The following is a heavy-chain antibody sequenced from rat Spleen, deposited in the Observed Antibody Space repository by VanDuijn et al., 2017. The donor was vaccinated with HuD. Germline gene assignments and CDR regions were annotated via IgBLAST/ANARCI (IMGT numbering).Heavy chain of an antibody. D-gene: IGHD1-7*01. CDR2: IINTGDGT. V-gene: IGHV5-46*01. J-gene: IGHJ2*01. CDR3: ARVLTMGHYEDC. Sequence: EVQLVESGGGLVQPGRSLKLSCAASGFTFSSFPMAWVRQAPGKGLEWIASIINTGDGTYYPDSVKGRFTISRDNAKNTLYLQLNSPTTEDTATYYCARVLTMGHYEDCWGQGVMVTVSS. CDR1: GFTFSSFP.